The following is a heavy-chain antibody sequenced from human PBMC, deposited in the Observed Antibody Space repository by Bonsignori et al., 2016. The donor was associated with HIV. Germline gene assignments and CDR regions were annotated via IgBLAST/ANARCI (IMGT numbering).Heavy chain of an antibody. CDR3: ARGGTPDY. V-gene: IGHV3-21*01. CDR2: ISSSSSYI. D-gene: IGHD3-16*01. J-gene: IGHJ4*02. Sequence: WIRQPPGKGLEWVSSISSSSSYIYYADSVKGRFTISRDNAKNSLYLQMNSLRAEDTAVYYCARGGTPDYWGQGTLVTVSS.